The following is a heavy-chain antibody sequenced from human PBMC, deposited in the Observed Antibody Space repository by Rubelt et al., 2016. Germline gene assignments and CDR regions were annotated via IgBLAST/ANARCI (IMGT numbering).Heavy chain of an antibody. CDR3: ARDPRGVLEAPYGMDV. J-gene: IGHJ6*02. V-gene: IGHV4-59*01. D-gene: IGHD3-10*01. CDR1: GGSISSYY. Sequence: QVQLQQWGAGLLKPSETLSLTCTVSGGSISSYYWSWIRQPPGKGLEWIGYIYYSGSTNYNPSLKGRVTISVDTSKNQFSLKLGSVTAADTAVYYCARDPRGVLEAPYGMDVWGQGTTVTVSS. CDR2: IYYSGST.